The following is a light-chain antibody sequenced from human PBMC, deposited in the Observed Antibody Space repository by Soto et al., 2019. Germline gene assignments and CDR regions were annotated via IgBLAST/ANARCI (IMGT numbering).Light chain of an antibody. Sequence: EIVLTQSPGTLSLSPGESATLSCRASQTVGSNYLAWYQQRPGQAPRLLIYAASSRATGIPDRISASGSGTDFTLTISRPEPEDFAVYYCQQYLTSAQTFGQGTKVELK. CDR3: QQYLTSAQT. CDR1: QTVGSNY. V-gene: IGKV3-20*01. CDR2: AAS. J-gene: IGKJ1*01.